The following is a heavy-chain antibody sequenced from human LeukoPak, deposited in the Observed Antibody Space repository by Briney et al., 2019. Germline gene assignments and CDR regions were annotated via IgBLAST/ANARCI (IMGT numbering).Heavy chain of an antibody. D-gene: IGHD6-19*01. J-gene: IGHJ6*03. V-gene: IGHV3-7*01. Sequence: LTGGSLRLSCVGSGFTFSSYWMSWVRQAPGKGLAWVATIKYGGSQTYYVDSVKGRFTISRDNSKNTLYLQMNSLRAEDTAVYYCAKAGYSSGWDFYYYYYYMDVWGKGTTVTVSS. CDR3: AKAGYSSGWDFYYYYYYMDV. CDR1: GFTFSSYW. CDR2: IKYGGSQT.